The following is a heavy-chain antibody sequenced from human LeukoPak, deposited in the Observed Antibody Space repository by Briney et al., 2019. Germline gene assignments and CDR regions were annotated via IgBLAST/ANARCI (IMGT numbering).Heavy chain of an antibody. CDR3: ARADYDYVSDV. D-gene: IGHD3-16*01. CDR1: GFTFSSYG. J-gene: IGHJ6*02. V-gene: IGHV3-30*03. Sequence: GGSLRLSCAASGFTFSSYGMHWVRQAPGKGLEWVAVISYDGSNKYYADSVKGRFTISRDNSKNTLYLQMNSLRAEDTAVYYCARADYDYVSDVWGQGTTVTVSS. CDR2: ISYDGSNK.